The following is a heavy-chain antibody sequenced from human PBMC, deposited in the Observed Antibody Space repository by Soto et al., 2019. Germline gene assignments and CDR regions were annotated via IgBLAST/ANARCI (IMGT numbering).Heavy chain of an antibody. Sequence: VQLVQSGAEVKKPGSSVKVSCKASRGTFSTYAISWVRQAPGQGLEWMGGTIPLVGTANYAQKFQCRVMISENESTSTVYMDLSSLRSEDTAVYYCAQTLGSAVAGNGRLDLGGRVTLLTVSA. D-gene: IGHD6-19*01. V-gene: IGHV1-69*13. CDR1: RGTFSTYA. J-gene: IGHJ2*01. CDR3: AQTLGSAVAGNGRLDL. CDR2: TIPLVGTA.